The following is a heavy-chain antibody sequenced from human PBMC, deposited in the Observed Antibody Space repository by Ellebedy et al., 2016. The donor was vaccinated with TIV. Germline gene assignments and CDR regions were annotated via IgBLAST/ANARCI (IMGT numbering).Heavy chain of an antibody. CDR1: GFSFRSYW. D-gene: IGHD3-16*01. CDR3: ARRGSYGDYAVQINNWFDT. V-gene: IGHV3-7*01. J-gene: IGHJ5*02. CDR2: IYQDGGVQ. Sequence: GGSLRLSCAASGFSFRSYWMSWVRQAPGKGLEWVANIYQDGGVQYYVDSVKGRFTISRDNADNSLFLQMNSLRAEDKAVYSVARRGSYGDYAVQINNWFDTWGRGTLVAVSS.